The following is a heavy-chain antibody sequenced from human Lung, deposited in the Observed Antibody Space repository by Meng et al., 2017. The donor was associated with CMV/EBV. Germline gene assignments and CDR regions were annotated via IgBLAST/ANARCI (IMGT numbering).Heavy chain of an antibody. V-gene: IGHV3-66*02. D-gene: IGHD6-6*01. CDR1: GFTVSSNY. Sequence: GGSLRLXCAASGFTVSSNYMSWVRQAPGKGLEWVSVIYSGGDTYYADSVKGRFTVSRDNSKNTLYLQMNSLRTDDTAVYYCARDHGVGSSSTSNSVAYWGQGTLVTVSS. J-gene: IGHJ4*02. CDR3: ARDHGVGSSSTSNSVAY. CDR2: IYSGGDT.